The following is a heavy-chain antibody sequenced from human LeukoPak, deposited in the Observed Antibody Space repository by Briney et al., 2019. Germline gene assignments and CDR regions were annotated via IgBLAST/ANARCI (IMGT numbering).Heavy chain of an antibody. J-gene: IGHJ4*02. Sequence: GGSLRLSCAASGFTFDDYAMHWVRQAPGKGLEWVSGISWNSGNIGYADSAKGRFTISRDNAKNSLYLQINSLRAEDTALYYCAKGDSYSSSSVVDYWGQGTLVTVSS. CDR1: GFTFDDYA. D-gene: IGHD6-13*01. CDR3: AKGDSYSSSSVVDY. CDR2: ISWNSGNI. V-gene: IGHV3-9*01.